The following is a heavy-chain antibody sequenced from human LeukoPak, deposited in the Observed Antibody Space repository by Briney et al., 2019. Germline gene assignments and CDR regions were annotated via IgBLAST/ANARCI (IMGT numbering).Heavy chain of an antibody. D-gene: IGHD3-9*01. V-gene: IGHV1-46*01. Sequence: ASVKVSCKASGYTFTSYYMHWVRQAPGQGLEWMGIINPSGGSTSYAQKFRGRVTMTRDTSTSTVYMELSSLRSEDTAVYYCAREGGVRYFDWLPTNFDYWGQGTLVTVSS. CDR2: INPSGGST. CDR1: GYTFTSYY. CDR3: AREGGVRYFDWLPTNFDY. J-gene: IGHJ4*02.